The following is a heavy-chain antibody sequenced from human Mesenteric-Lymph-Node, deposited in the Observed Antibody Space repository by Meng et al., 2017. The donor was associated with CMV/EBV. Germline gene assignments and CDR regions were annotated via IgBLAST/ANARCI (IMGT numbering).Heavy chain of an antibody. D-gene: IGHD2-2*01. J-gene: IGHJ4*02. CDR2: INYDGSHT. Sequence: GGSLRLSCAASGLSFSSYGMHWVRQTPGKGLEWVAFINYDGSHTSYTDSVKGRFTISRDNSKNTLYLQMNSLRAEDTAVYYCAKVRRDCSSTSCEYFDYWGQGTLVTVSS. CDR1: GLSFSSYG. V-gene: IGHV3-30*02. CDR3: AKVRRDCSSTSCEYFDY.